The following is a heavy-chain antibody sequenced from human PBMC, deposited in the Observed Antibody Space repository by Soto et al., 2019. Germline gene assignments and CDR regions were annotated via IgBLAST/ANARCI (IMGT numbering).Heavy chain of an antibody. CDR1: GFTFSNYA. J-gene: IGHJ4*01. V-gene: IGHV3-30-3*01. CDR2: ISYDGNIK. Sequence: QVQLVESGGGVVQPGRSLRLSCAASGFTFSNYAMHWVRQAPGKGLEWVXVISYDGNIKFYADSVKGRFTISRDNSKNTLYLQMSSLRAEDTAVYYCARDPSYYYDSSGYWFDYWGHGPLVTVSS. CDR3: ARDPSYYYDSSGYWFDY. D-gene: IGHD3-22*01.